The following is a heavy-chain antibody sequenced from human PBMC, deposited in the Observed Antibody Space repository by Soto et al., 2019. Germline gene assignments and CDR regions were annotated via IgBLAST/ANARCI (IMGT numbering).Heavy chain of an antibody. V-gene: IGHV1-3*01. CDR2: INAGNGNT. D-gene: IGHD2-2*01. CDR1: GFTFSSYG. CDR3: ASSRSVEVVPAAMPVGVSGWFDP. Sequence: QVQLVESGGGVVQPGRSLRLSCAASGFTFSSYGMHWVRQAPGKGLEWVGWINAGNGNTKYSQKFQGRVTITRDTSASTAYMELSSLRSEDTAVYYCASSRSVEVVPAAMPVGVSGWFDPWGQGTLVTVSS. J-gene: IGHJ5*02.